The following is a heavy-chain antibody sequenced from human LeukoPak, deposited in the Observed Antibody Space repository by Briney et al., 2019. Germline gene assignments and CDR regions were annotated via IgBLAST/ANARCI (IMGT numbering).Heavy chain of an antibody. CDR2: IKHDGSEK. V-gene: IGHV3-7*01. J-gene: IGHJ4*02. D-gene: IGHD3-3*01. CDR1: GFIFTNYF. CDR3: ATDRGWRTSGYYLYYFEY. Sequence: GGSLRLSCAASGFIFTNYFMSWVRRAPGKGLEWVASIKHDGSEKYYVDSVRGRFTISRDNTMNSLYLQMSSLRAEDTAVYYCATDRGWRTSGYYLYYFEYWGQGTLVTFSS.